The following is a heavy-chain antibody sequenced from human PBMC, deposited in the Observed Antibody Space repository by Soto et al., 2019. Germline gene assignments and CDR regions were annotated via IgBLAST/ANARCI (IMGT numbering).Heavy chain of an antibody. D-gene: IGHD3-3*01. J-gene: IGHJ6*02. CDR2: IKQDGSEK. CDR3: ARARDLRNTIFGVVLTHYYSGMDV. V-gene: IGHV3-7*01. CDR1: GFTFSSYW. Sequence: PGGSLRLSCAASGFTFSSYWMSWVRQAPGKGLEWVANIKQDGSEKYYVDSVKGRFTISRDNAKNSLYLQMNSLRAEDTAVYYCARARDLRNTIFGVVLTHYYSGMDVWGQGTTVTVSS.